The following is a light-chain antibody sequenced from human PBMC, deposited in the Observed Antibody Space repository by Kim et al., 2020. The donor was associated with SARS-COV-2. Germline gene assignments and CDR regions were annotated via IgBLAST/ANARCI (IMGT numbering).Light chain of an antibody. CDR3: QTGDGITAV. CDR2: QDD. Sequence: SYELTQPPSVSVSPGQTASITCSGDDLGDKYTCWYQQKPGQSPLLVIYQDDRRPSGIPVRFSGSNSGNTATLTISGTQAMDEADYYCQTGDGITAVFGGGTQLTVL. V-gene: IGLV3-1*01. CDR1: DLGDKY. J-gene: IGLJ3*02.